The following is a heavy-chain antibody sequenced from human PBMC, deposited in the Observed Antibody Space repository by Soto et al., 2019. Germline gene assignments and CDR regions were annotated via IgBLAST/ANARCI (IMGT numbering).Heavy chain of an antibody. CDR1: GYTFTSYG. V-gene: IGHV1-18*01. J-gene: IGHJ4*02. D-gene: IGHD2-15*01. CDR3: AQARYCSGGSCYYGY. CDR2: ISAYNGNT. Sequence: GASVKVSCKASGYTFTSYGISWVRQAPGQGLEWMGWISAYNGNTNYAQKLQGRVTMTTDTSTSTAYMELRSLRSDDTAVYYCAQARYCSGGSCYYGYWGQGTLVTVSS.